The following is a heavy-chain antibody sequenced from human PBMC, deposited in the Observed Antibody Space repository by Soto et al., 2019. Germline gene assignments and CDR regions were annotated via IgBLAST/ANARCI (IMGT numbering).Heavy chain of an antibody. CDR1: GGSISSGGYY. D-gene: IGHD2-21*02. Sequence: QVQLQESGPGLVKPSQTLSLTCTVSGGSISSGGYYWSWIRQHPGKGLEWIGYIYYSGSTYYNPSLNSRLTIAVDTSKNQFSLKLSSVTAADTAVYYCARGPPDGGNSAEYFQHWGQGTLVTVSS. J-gene: IGHJ1*01. V-gene: IGHV4-31*03. CDR2: IYYSGST. CDR3: ARGPPDGGNSAEYFQH.